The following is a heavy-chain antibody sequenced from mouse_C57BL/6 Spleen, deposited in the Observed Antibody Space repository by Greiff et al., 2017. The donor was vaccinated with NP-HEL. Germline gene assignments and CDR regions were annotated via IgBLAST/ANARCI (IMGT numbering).Heavy chain of an antibody. J-gene: IGHJ2*01. CDR3: VRRGSSYDYYFDY. CDR1: GYTFTDYY. V-gene: IGHV1-76*01. Sequence: VQLQQSGAELVRPGASVKLSCKASGYTFTDYYINWVKQRPGQGLEWIARIYPGSGNTYYNEKFKGKATLTAEKSSSTAYMQLSSLTSEDSAVYFCVRRGSSYDYYFDYWGQGTTLTVSS. D-gene: IGHD1-1*01. CDR2: IYPGSGNT.